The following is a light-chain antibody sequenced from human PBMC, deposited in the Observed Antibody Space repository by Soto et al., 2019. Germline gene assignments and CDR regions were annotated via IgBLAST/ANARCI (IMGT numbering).Light chain of an antibody. Sequence: EVVMRQSPATLSVSPGESATLSCRASQGIGATLAWYQHKPGQTPRLLIYATSTRASGVPSRFSGSRSGAEFTLTINSLQSEDFAVYYCQPYNNWPLTFGGGTKVEIK. CDR2: ATS. CDR1: QGIGAT. V-gene: IGKV3-15*01. CDR3: QPYNNWPLT. J-gene: IGKJ4*01.